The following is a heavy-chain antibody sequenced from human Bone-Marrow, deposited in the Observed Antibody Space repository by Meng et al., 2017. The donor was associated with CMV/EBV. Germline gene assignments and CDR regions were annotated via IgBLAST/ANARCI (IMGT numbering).Heavy chain of an antibody. CDR1: GYTLTTFD. V-gene: IGHV1-69*05. CDR2: IIPIFGTP. D-gene: IGHD2-2*01. CDR3: AREGYCSSMSCHPYGMDV. J-gene: IGHJ6*02. Sequence: SVKVSCKASGYTLTTFDFNWVRQAPGQGLEWMGGIIPIFGTPNYAQKFQGRVTITTDESTSAAYMELSSLRSEDTAVYYCAREGYCSSMSCHPYGMDVWGQGTTVTVSS.